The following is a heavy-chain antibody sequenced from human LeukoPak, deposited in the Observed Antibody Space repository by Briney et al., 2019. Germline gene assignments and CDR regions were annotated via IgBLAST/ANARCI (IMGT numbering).Heavy chain of an antibody. Sequence: SETLSLTCTVSGGSISSSSYYWGWIRQPPGKGLEWIGSIYYSGSTYYNPSLKSRVTISVDTSKNQFSLKLSSVTAADTAVYYCARDVEYYDSSGYYYYFDYWGQGTLVTVSS. J-gene: IGHJ4*02. V-gene: IGHV4-39*07. CDR2: IYYSGST. D-gene: IGHD3-22*01. CDR1: GGSISSSSYY. CDR3: ARDVEYYDSSGYYYYFDY.